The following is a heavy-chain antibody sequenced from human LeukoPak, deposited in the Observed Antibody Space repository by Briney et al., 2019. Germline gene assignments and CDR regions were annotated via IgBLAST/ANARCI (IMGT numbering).Heavy chain of an antibody. Sequence: GGSLRLSCAASGFTFSSYSMNWVRQAPGKGLEWVSYISSSSSTIYYADSVKGRFTISRDNSKNTLYLQMNSLRAADTAVYYCAREGGSGNDPDSGYWGQGTLVTVSS. D-gene: IGHD5-12*01. CDR2: ISSSSSTI. CDR1: GFTFSSYS. V-gene: IGHV3-48*01. J-gene: IGHJ4*02. CDR3: AREGGSGNDPDSGY.